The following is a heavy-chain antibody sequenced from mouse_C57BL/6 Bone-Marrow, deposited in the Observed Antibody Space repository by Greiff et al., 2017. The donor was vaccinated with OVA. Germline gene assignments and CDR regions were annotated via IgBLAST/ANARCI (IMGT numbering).Heavy chain of an antibody. D-gene: IGHD2-3*01. CDR2: ISSGGSYT. J-gene: IGHJ2*01. CDR3: ARRWLLFDY. Sequence: EVKLVESGGDLVKPGGSLKLSCAASGFPFSSYGMSWVRQTPDKRLEWVATISSGGSYTYYPDSVKGRFTISRDNAKNTLYLQMSSLKSEDTAMYYCARRWLLFDYWGQGTTLTVSS. CDR1: GFPFSSYG. V-gene: IGHV5-6*02.